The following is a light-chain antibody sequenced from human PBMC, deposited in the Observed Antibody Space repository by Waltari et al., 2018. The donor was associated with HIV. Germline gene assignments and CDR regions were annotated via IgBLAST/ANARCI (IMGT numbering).Light chain of an antibody. J-gene: IGKJ2*01. CDR2: MAS. CDR3: QQYNSYSYT. CDR1: QSISKW. V-gene: IGKV1-5*03. Sequence: DIQMTQSPSILSASVGDRVTITCRASQSISKWLTWNQQKPGKAPKLLIYMASTLESGVPSRFSGSGSGTEFTLTINGLQPDDFATYYCQQYNSYSYTFGQGTKVEIK.